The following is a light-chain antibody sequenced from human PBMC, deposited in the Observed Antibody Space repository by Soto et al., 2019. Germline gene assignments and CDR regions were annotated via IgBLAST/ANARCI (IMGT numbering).Light chain of an antibody. V-gene: IGKV1-5*01. CDR3: QQYSSYWT. CDR1: QSISNY. CDR2: AAS. Sequence: DTQMTQSPSSLSASVGDRVTITCRSSQSISNYVNWYQQRPGQAPKLLISAASSLQSGVPSRFSGRGSGTEFTLTISGLQPDDFATYYCQQYSSYWTFGQGTKVDI. J-gene: IGKJ1*01.